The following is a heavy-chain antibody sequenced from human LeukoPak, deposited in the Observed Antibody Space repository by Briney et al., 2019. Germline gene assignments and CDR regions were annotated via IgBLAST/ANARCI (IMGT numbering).Heavy chain of an antibody. CDR2: IYYSGST. CDR1: GGSISSYY. D-gene: IGHD1-7*01. J-gene: IGHJ6*03. CDR3: AGDNWNYGYYYMDV. V-gene: IGHV4-59*01. Sequence: SETLSLTCTVSGGSISSYYWSWIRQPPGKGLEWIGYIYYSGSTNYNPSLKSRVTISVDTSKNQFSLKLSSVTAADTAVYYCAGDNWNYGYYYMDVWGKGTTVTVSS.